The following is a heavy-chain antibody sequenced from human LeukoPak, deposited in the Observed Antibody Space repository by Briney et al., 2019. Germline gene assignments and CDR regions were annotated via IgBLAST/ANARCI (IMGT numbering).Heavy chain of an antibody. D-gene: IGHD3-10*01. V-gene: IGHV1-8*01. CDR2: MNPNSGNT. CDR3: ARVVVRGFDWLDP. Sequence: ASVKVSCKASGYTFTSYDINWVRQATGQGLEWMGWMNPNSGNTGYAQKFQGRVTMTRNTSISTAYMELSSLKSEDTAVYYCARVVVRGFDWLDPWGQGTLVTVSS. CDR1: GYTFTSYD. J-gene: IGHJ5*02.